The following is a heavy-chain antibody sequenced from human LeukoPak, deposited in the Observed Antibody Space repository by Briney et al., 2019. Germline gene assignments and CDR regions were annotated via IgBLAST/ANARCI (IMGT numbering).Heavy chain of an antibody. V-gene: IGHV3-23*01. J-gene: IGHJ5*02. Sequence: RSGGSLRLSCAASGFTFSNYAMSWVRQAPGKGLEWVSTISGSGGSTYYAESVKGRFTLFRDNSKNRLYLQMNSLRAEDTAVYYCAKESTVTPGNVNCFDPWGQGTLVTVSS. CDR3: AKESTVTPGNVNCFDP. D-gene: IGHD4-17*01. CDR2: ISGSGGST. CDR1: GFTFSNYA.